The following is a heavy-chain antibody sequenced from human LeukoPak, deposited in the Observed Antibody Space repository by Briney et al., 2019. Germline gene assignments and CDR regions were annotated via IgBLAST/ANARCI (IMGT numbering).Heavy chain of an antibody. D-gene: IGHD6-13*01. Sequence: GGSLRLSCAASGFTFSDYYRSWIRQAPGKGLEWVSYISSSGSTIYYADSVKGRFTISSDNAKNSLYLQMNSLRAEDTAVYYCARDSPYSSSWYWVDYWGQGTLVTVSS. CDR3: ARDSPYSSSWYWVDY. J-gene: IGHJ4*02. CDR2: ISSSGSTI. V-gene: IGHV3-11*04. CDR1: GFTFSDYY.